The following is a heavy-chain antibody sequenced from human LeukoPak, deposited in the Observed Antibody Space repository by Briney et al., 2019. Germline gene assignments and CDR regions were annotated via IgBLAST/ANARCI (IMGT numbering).Heavy chain of an antibody. CDR2: ISSSSSYT. CDR3: ARGASLSAAAGTFDY. J-gene: IGHJ4*02. Sequence: GGSLRLSCAASGFTFSDYYMSWIRQAPGKGLEWVSYISSSSSYTNYADSVKGRFTISRDNAKNSLYLQMNSLRAEDTAVYYCARGASLSAAAGTFDYWGQGTLVTVSS. V-gene: IGHV3-11*05. D-gene: IGHD6-13*01. CDR1: GFTFSDYY.